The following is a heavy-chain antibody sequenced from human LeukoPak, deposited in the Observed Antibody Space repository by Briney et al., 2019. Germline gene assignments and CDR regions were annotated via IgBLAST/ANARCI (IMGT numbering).Heavy chain of an antibody. CDR1: GYTFTGYY. V-gene: IGHV1-2*02. CDR3: AREAYASGSFRTDYYYMDV. J-gene: IGHJ6*03. Sequence: GASVKVSCKASGYTFTGYYMRWVRQAPGQGLEWMGWISPTSGGTNYAQKFQGRVTMTRDTSISTAYMELSRLRSDDTPVYYCAREAYASGSFRTDYYYMDVWGKGTTVTISS. D-gene: IGHD3-10*01. CDR2: ISPTSGGT.